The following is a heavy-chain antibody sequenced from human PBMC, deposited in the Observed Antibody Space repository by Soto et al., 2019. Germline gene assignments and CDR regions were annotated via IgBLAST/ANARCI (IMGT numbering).Heavy chain of an antibody. D-gene: IGHD6-13*01. V-gene: IGHV3-21*02. J-gene: IGHJ5*02. Sequence: EVQLVESGGGLVKPGGSLRLSCAASGFTFGSFTMNWVRQAPGKGLEWVSTISSNSAYIYYTDALRGRFTTSRDNAKNSLHLQMNSLRAEDTAVYYCTRDASRDSSARGWFDPWGPGTLVTVSS. CDR3: TRDASRDSSARGWFDP. CDR1: GFTFGSFT. CDR2: ISSNSAYI.